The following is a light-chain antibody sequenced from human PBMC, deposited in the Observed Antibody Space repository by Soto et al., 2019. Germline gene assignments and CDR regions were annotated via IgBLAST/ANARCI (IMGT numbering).Light chain of an antibody. J-gene: IGKJ2*01. V-gene: IGKV3-11*01. CDR2: DAS. CDR3: QQRSNWRQI. Sequence: EIVLTQSPATLSLSPGERATLSCRASQSVSSYLAWYQQKPGQAPRLLIYDASNRATGIPARFSGSGSGTAFTLTISSLEPKDFAVYYCQQRSNWRQIFGQGTKLEIK. CDR1: QSVSSY.